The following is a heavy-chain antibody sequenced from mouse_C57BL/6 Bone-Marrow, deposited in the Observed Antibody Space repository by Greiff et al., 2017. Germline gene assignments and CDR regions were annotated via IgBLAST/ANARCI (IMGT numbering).Heavy chain of an antibody. J-gene: IGHJ1*03. Sequence: VQLQQSGAELVRPGASVKLSCSASGFNIKDDYMHWVKQRPEQGLEWIGWIAPENGDTEYASKFQGKATIPADTSSNTAYLQLSSLTSEDTAVYYCTTYYSNYWYFDVWGTGTTVTVSS. CDR3: TTYYSNYWYFDV. V-gene: IGHV14-4*01. D-gene: IGHD2-5*01. CDR1: GFNIKDDY. CDR2: IAPENGDT.